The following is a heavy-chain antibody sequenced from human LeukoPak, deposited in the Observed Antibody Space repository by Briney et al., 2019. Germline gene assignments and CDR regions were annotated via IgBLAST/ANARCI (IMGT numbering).Heavy chain of an antibody. D-gene: IGHD3-16*02. V-gene: IGHV4-30-2*01. Sequence: SETLSLTCAVAGGSISSGGYAWSWIRQPPGKDLEWIGYIYHSGSTYYNPSLKSRVTISVDRSKDQFSLKLSSVTAADTAVYYCARARVGYDYVWGSYRNTTYYFDYWGQGTLVTVSS. CDR1: GGSISSGGYA. J-gene: IGHJ4*02. CDR3: ARARVGYDYVWGSYRNTTYYFDY. CDR2: IYHSGST.